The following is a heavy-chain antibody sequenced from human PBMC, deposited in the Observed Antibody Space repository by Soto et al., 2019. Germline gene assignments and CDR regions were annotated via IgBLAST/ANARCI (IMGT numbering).Heavy chain of an antibody. CDR2: TWYDGSNK. J-gene: IGHJ4*02. D-gene: IGHD1-26*01. CDR1: GFTYG. Sequence: QVQLVESGGGVVQPGRSLRLSCAASGFTYGMHWVRQAPGKGLEWVAVTWYDGSNKYYADSVKGRFTISRDNSKNTLYLQMNTLRAEDTAVYYCAVEGGGAIRRSCFDYWGQGTLVTVSS. V-gene: IGHV3-33*01. CDR3: AVEGGGAIRRSCFDY.